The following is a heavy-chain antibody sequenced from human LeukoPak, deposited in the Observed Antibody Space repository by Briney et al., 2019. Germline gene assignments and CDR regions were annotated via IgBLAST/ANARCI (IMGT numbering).Heavy chain of an antibody. CDR1: GFTFSSYW. V-gene: IGHV3-7*03. CDR2: IKQDGSEK. Sequence: PGGSLRLSCAASGFTFSSYWMSWVHQAPGKGLEWVANIKQDGSEKYYVDSVKGRFTISRDNAKNSLYLQMNSLRAEDTAVYYCARGRRKGSNYWSHYYYYGMDVWGQGTTVTVSS. D-gene: IGHD4-11*01. J-gene: IGHJ6*02. CDR3: ARGRRKGSNYWSHYYYYGMDV.